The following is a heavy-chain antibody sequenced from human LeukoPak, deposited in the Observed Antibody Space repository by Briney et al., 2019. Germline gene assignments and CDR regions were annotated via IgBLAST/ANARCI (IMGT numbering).Heavy chain of an antibody. V-gene: IGHV3-7*01. Sequence: QPGGSLRLSCAASGFIFSPYWVTWVRQAPGMGLEWVANIKQDGSEKYYVDSVKGRFTISRDNAKNSLYLQMNSLRAEDTAVYYCARDRENSGYVDYWGQGTLVTVSS. CDR1: GFIFSPYW. CDR3: ARDRENSGYVDY. J-gene: IGHJ4*02. CDR2: IKQDGSEK. D-gene: IGHD1-26*01.